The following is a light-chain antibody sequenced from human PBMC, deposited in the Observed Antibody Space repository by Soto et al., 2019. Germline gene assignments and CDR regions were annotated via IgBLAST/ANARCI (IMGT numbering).Light chain of an antibody. Sequence: SYELTQPPSVSVAPGKTARITCGGNNIGLKSVHWYQQKPGQAPVLVIHYDTDPPSGIPERFSGSNSGDTATLTINRVEAGDEADYYCQVWDGSNDVVFGGGTQLTVL. CDR1: NIGLKS. CDR2: YDT. V-gene: IGLV3-21*04. CDR3: QVWDGSNDVV. J-gene: IGLJ2*01.